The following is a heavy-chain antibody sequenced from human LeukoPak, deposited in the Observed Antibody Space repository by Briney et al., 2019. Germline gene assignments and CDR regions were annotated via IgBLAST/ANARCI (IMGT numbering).Heavy chain of an antibody. D-gene: IGHD3-9*01. Sequence: GGSLRLSCVASGFILSNYGMHWVRQAPGKGLEWVAGLGSDGSSLYYADSIEGRFTISRDTSKNTLYVQMNSLRGEDTAVYYCARDLSFWSLWFDPWGQGTLVTVSS. V-gene: IGHV3-33*01. CDR2: LGSDGSSL. CDR1: GFILSNYG. J-gene: IGHJ5*02. CDR3: ARDLSFWSLWFDP.